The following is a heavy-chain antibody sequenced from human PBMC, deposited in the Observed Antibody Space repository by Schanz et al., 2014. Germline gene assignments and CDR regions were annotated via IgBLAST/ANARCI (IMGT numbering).Heavy chain of an antibody. V-gene: IGHV3-23*04. CDR1: TFTFSSDW. Sequence: EVQLAESGGGLVQPGGSLRLSCAASTFTFSSDWMSWVRQAPGKGLEWVSTIGTSGGTNYAESVKGRFTISRDNSKNTLYLQMNSRRAEDTAVYYCARPALWFGDNCFDPWGQGTLVTVSS. D-gene: IGHD3-10*01. CDR3: ARPALWFGDNCFDP. J-gene: IGHJ5*02. CDR2: IGTSGGT.